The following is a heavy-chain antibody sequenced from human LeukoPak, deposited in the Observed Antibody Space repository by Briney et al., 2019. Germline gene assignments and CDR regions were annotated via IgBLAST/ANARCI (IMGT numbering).Heavy chain of an antibody. J-gene: IGHJ4*02. CDR3: ASGTSGLRGVSY. CDR1: GFTFDDYA. Sequence: GGSLRLSCAASGFTFDDYAMHWVRQAPGKGLEWVSGISWNSGSIGYADSVKGRFTISRDNAKNSLYLQMNSLRAEDTAVYYCASGTSGLRGVSYWGQGTLVTVSS. V-gene: IGHV3-9*01. CDR2: ISWNSGSI. D-gene: IGHD1-1*01.